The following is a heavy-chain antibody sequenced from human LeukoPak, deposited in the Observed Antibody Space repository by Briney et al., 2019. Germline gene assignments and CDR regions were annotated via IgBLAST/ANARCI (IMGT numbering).Heavy chain of an antibody. V-gene: IGHV3-30*04. J-gene: IGHJ4*02. CDR3: ARDSFDWFFDQ. Sequence: GGSLRLSCAASGFTFSSYTMHWVRQAPGKGLEWVAVISIDGTTKYYADSVRGRFTISRDNSKNTVDLQMNSLRTEDTAVYYCARDSFDWFFDQWGQGTLVTVSS. CDR2: ISIDGTTK. CDR1: GFTFSSYT. D-gene: IGHD3-9*01.